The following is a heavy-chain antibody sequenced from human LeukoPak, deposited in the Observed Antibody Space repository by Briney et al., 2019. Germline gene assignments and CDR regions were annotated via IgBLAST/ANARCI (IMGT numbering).Heavy chain of an antibody. CDR3: AKGTLMVRGVDYYFDY. D-gene: IGHD3-10*01. Sequence: GGSLRLSCGASGFTLSSYAMTWVRQAPGKGLEWVSAIGISGGSTYYADSVKGRFTISRDNSMNTVYLEMSSLRAEDTAVYYCAKGTLMVRGVDYYFDYWGQGTLVTVSS. J-gene: IGHJ4*02. CDR2: IGISGGST. V-gene: IGHV3-23*01. CDR1: GFTLSSYA.